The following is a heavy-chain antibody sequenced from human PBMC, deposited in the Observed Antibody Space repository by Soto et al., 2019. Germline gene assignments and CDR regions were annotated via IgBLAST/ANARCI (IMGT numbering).Heavy chain of an antibody. Sequence: GGSLRLSCAASGFTFSSYWMHWVRQAPGKGLVWVSRINSDGSSTSYADSVKGRFTISRDNAKNTLYLQMNSLRAEDTAVYYCAGDRRGYSYGGDYYYYGMDVWGQGTTVTVSS. CDR1: GFTFSSYW. D-gene: IGHD5-18*01. CDR3: AGDRRGYSYGGDYYYYGMDV. J-gene: IGHJ6*02. CDR2: INSDGSST. V-gene: IGHV3-74*01.